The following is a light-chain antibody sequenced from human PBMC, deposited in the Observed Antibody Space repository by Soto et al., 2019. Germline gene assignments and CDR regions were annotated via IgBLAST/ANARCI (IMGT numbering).Light chain of an antibody. V-gene: IGLV2-14*01. CDR2: EVT. CDR1: NSDIGGYNY. CDR3: SSYTSSNTLDYV. Sequence: QSALTQPASVSGSPGQSITISCTGTNSDIGGYNYVSWYQQHPGKAPKLIIFEVTYRPSGVSDRFSGSKSGNTASLTISRLQPEDEADYYCSSYTSSNTLDYVFGTGTKLTVL. J-gene: IGLJ1*01.